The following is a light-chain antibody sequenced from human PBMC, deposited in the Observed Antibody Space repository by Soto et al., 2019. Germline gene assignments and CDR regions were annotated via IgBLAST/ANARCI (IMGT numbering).Light chain of an antibody. Sequence: QPVLTQPASVSGSPGQSITISCTGSSSDVASYNLVSWYQQLPGKAPKLMIYEVSNRPSGVSNRFSGSKSGNTASLTISGLQAEDEADYYCSSYSTGRTDVIFGGGTKLTVL. CDR2: EVS. CDR3: SSYSTGRTDVI. CDR1: SSDVASYNL. J-gene: IGLJ2*01. V-gene: IGLV2-14*02.